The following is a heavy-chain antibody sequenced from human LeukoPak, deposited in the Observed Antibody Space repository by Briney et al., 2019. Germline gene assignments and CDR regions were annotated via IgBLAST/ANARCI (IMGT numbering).Heavy chain of an antibody. V-gene: IGHV3-11*04. CDR2: ITSGGSTM. J-gene: IGHJ6*03. D-gene: IGHD4-11*01. CDR3: ARDYSNYVLGYYYYYYMDV. CDR1: GFPFSDYY. Sequence: GGSLRLSCAASGFPFSDYYMSWIRQAPGKGLEWVSYITSGGSTMYYADSVKGRFTISRDNAKNSLFLQMNSLRAEDTAVYYCARDYSNYVLGYYYYYYMDVWGKGTTVTVSS.